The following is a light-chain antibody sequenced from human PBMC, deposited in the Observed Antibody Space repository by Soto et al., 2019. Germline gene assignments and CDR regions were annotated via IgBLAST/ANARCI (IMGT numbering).Light chain of an antibody. Sequence: EFVLTQSPATLSLSPGEGASLSCWASQSVGTYMAWYQHKPGQPPRLLIYDASKRATGIPARFSGSGSGTNFTFTISSLEPADFALYFCQLRSSRPPYTFAQGTKVEMK. V-gene: IGKV3-11*01. CDR1: QSVGTY. CDR2: DAS. J-gene: IGKJ2*01. CDR3: QLRSSRPPYT.